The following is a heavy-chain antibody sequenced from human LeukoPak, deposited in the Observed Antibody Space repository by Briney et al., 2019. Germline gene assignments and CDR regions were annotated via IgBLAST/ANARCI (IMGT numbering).Heavy chain of an antibody. Sequence: GASVKVSCKASGYPFTSSAMHWVRQAPGQRLEWMGWINVGNGNIEYSQKFQGRVTITRDTPATTTYMELSSLRSEDTAVYYCARVDGSGPNAPTDCWGQGTLVTVSS. J-gene: IGHJ4*02. CDR1: GYPFTSSA. CDR3: ARVDGSGPNAPTDC. V-gene: IGHV1-3*01. D-gene: IGHD3-10*01. CDR2: INVGNGNI.